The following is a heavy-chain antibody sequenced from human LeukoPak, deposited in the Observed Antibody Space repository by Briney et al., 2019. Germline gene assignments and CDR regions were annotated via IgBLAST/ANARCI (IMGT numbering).Heavy chain of an antibody. CDR2: IFYSGTT. D-gene: IGHD3-9*01. J-gene: IGHJ4*02. V-gene: IGHV4-39*01. Sequence: PSETLSLTCTVSGGSISSSSYYWDWIRQPPGKGLEWIGNIFYSGTTYYTPSLKSRVTISVDTSKNQFSLKLSSVTAADTAVYYCARHLTGSFGYWGQGTLVTVSS. CDR3: ARHLTGSFGY. CDR1: GGSISSSSYY.